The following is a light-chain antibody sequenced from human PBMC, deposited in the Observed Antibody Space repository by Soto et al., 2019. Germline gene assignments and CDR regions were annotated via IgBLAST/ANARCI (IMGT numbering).Light chain of an antibody. CDR2: RNN. CDR3: AAWDDSLSGVV. CDR1: SSNIGSNY. Sequence: QSVLTQPPSASGTPGQRVTISCSGSSSNIGSNYVYWYQQIPGTAPKLLINRNNQRPSGVPDRSSGSKSGTSASLAISGLRSEDEAHYYCAAWDDSLSGVVFGGGTQLTVL. J-gene: IGLJ2*01. V-gene: IGLV1-47*01.